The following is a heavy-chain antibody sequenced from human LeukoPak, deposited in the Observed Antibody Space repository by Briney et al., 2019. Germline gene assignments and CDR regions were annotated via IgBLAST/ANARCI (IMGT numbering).Heavy chain of an antibody. CDR2: ISSSSSYI. V-gene: IGHV3-21*04. Sequence: GGSLRLSCAASGFTFSSYSMNWVRQAPGKGLEWVSSISSSSSYIYYADSVKGRFTISGDNAKNSLYLQMNSLRAEDTAVYYCAKGPYSGGWYRGIDYWGQGTLVTVSS. CDR1: GFTFSSYS. CDR3: AKGPYSGGWYRGIDY. D-gene: IGHD6-19*01. J-gene: IGHJ4*02.